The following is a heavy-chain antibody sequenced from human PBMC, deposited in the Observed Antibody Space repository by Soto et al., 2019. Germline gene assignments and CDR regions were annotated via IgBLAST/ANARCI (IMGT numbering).Heavy chain of an antibody. Sequence: QLQLQESGSGLVKPSQTLSLTCAVSGGSISSGGYSWSWIRQPPGKGLEWIGYIYHSGRPYYNPYLMIRDAISLHWSNNQLSLELSSVSAAATAVYYLAGGLHPGYWYFALWSRGTLVVFSS. CDR2: IYHSGRP. CDR1: GGSISSGGYS. J-gene: IGHJ2*01. V-gene: IGHV4-30-2*01. CDR3: AGGLHPGYWYFAL. D-gene: IGHD5-18*01.